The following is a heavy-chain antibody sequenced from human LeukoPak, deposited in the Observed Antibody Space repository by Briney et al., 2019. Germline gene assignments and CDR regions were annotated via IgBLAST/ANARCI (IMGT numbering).Heavy chain of an antibody. V-gene: IGHV4-39*01. CDR3: ARSKDYSKSNWFDP. CDR2: IYYSGST. J-gene: IGHJ5*02. CDR1: GGSISGYY. D-gene: IGHD4-11*01. Sequence: SETLSLTCTVSGGSISGYYYNWIRQPPGKGLEWIGSIYYSGSTYYNPSLKSRVTISVDTSKNQFSLKLSSVTAADTAVYYCARSKDYSKSNWFDPWGQGTLVTVSS.